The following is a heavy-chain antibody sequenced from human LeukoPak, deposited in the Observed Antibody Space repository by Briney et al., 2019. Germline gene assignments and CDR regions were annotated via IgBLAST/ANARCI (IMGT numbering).Heavy chain of an antibody. CDR3: ARDQNDFWSGYYYGMDV. CDR2: IWYDGSNK. J-gene: IGHJ6*02. D-gene: IGHD3-3*01. CDR1: GFTLSDHY. V-gene: IGHV3-33*08. Sequence: PGGSLRLSCAASGFTLSDHYMDWVRQAPGKGLEWVAVIWYDGSNKYYADSVKGRFTISRDNSKNTLYLQMNSLRAEDTAVYYCARDQNDFWSGYYYGMDVWGQGTTVTVSS.